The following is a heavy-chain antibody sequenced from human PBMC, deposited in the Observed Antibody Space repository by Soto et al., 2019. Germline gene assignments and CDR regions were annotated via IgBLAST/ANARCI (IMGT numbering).Heavy chain of an antibody. J-gene: IGHJ3*02. D-gene: IGHD3-22*01. CDR1: GFTFSNYG. CDR2: ISYDGNNQ. V-gene: IGHV3-30*18. CDR3: AKLPWGYNYYDRSEYRATNNDAFGI. Sequence: GGSLRLSCAASGFTFSNYGMHWVRQAPGKGLEWVAIISYDGNNQYYADSVRDQFAISRDNSKNTLFLQMNSLRPEDTAVYYCAKLPWGYNYYDRSEYRATNNDAFGIWGQGTMVTVS.